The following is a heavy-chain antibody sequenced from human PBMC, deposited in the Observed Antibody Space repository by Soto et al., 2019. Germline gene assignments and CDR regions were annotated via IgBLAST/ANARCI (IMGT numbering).Heavy chain of an antibody. Sequence: QVQLVQSGAEVKKPGSSVKVSCKASGGTFSSYSINWVRQAPGQGLEWMGEIIPIFGTANYAQKFQGRVTIPADESTSTAYMELSSPRSEDTAVYYCARDGGRHSGGIDYWGQGTLVTVSS. CDR1: GGTFSSYS. V-gene: IGHV1-69*01. CDR2: IIPIFGTA. CDR3: ARDGGRHSGGIDY. J-gene: IGHJ4*02. D-gene: IGHD1-26*01.